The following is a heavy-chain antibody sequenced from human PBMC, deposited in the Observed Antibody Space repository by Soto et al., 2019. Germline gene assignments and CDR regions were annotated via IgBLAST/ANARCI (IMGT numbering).Heavy chain of an antibody. D-gene: IGHD4-17*01. CDR3: ARDRLGYYGDHQRIH. Sequence: GGSLRLSCAASGFTVSSNYMSWVRQAPGKGLEWVSVIYSGGSTYYADSVKGRFTISRDNSKNTLYLQMNSLRAEDTAVYYCARDRLGYYGDHQRIHWGQGTLVTVSS. J-gene: IGHJ4*02. CDR2: IYSGGST. V-gene: IGHV3-66*01. CDR1: GFTVSSNY.